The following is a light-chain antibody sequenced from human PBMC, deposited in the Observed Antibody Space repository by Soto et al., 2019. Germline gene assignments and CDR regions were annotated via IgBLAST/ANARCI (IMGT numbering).Light chain of an antibody. CDR3: QQFGSYPLP. J-gene: IGKJ4*01. CDR2: KAS. CDR1: QSISSW. V-gene: IGKV1-5*03. Sequence: DIQMTQSPSTLSASVGDRVTITCRASQSISSWLAWYQHKPGKAPNLLIYKASTLESGVPSRFSGSGSGTGFTLPVSRLQPDYFATYYCQQFGSYPLPFGRGTKGEIK.